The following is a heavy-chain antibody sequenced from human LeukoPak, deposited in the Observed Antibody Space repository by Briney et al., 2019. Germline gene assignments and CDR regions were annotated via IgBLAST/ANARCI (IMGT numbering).Heavy chain of an antibody. CDR1: GFSFRNNS. J-gene: IGHJ4*02. CDR3: ASSYGSSAYYPFDY. V-gene: IGHV3-23*01. Sequence: GGSLRLSCVASGFSFRNNSMSWVRQAPGKGLEWVSLISDSGGSTKYAGSVKGRFTISRANYKNTMYLQMNTLRAEDTAIYYCASSYGSSAYYPFDYWGQGTMVTVFS. CDR2: ISDSGGST. D-gene: IGHD3-22*01.